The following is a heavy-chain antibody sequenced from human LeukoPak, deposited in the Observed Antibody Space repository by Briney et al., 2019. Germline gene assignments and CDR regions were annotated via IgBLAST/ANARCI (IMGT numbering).Heavy chain of an antibody. CDR3: AKEYYYFDY. CDR1: GFNFSCYA. Sequence: DPGGSLRHSCAASGFNFSCYAMSWVRQAPGKGLEWVSAISGSGGSTYYADSVKGRFTISRDNSKNALYLQMNSLRAEDTAVNYCAKEYYYFDYWGQGTLVTVSS. J-gene: IGHJ4*02. CDR2: ISGSGGST. V-gene: IGHV3-23*01. D-gene: IGHD2-15*01.